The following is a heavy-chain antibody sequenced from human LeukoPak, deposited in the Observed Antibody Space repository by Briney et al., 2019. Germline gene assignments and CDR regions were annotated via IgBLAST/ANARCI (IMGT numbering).Heavy chain of an antibody. CDR2: ISSNGGST. CDR1: GFTFSSYA. Sequence: QSGGSLRLSCAASGFTFSSYAMHWVRQAPGKGLEYVSAISSNGGSTYYANSVKGRFTVSRDNSKNTLYLQMGSLRAEDMAVYYCARQRYDSSYYYGMDEWGQGTTVTVSS. D-gene: IGHD3-9*01. V-gene: IGHV3-64*01. CDR3: ARQRYDSSYYYGMDE. J-gene: IGHJ6*02.